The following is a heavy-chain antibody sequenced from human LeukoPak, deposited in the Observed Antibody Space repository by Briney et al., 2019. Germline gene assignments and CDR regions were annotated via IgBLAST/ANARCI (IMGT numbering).Heavy chain of an antibody. CDR3: ARGAPVGYGSGSWGLSWAFDY. Sequence: GGSLRLSCAGSGFTFTTFWMTWVRQAPGKGWEGGGNIKQDGGDKNYMDSVKGRFTISRDNSKNTLYLQMNSLRAEDTAVYYCARGAPVGYGSGSWGLSWAFDYWGQGTLVTVSS. J-gene: IGHJ4*02. CDR1: GFTFTTFW. CDR2: IKQDGGDK. D-gene: IGHD3-10*01. V-gene: IGHV3-7*03.